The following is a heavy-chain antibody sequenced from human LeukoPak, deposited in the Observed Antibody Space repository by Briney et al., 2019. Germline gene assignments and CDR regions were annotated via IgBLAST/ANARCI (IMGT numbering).Heavy chain of an antibody. CDR3: AKSASGWFVDY. D-gene: IGHD6-19*01. V-gene: IGHV3-23*01. CDR1: GFTFNNYA. J-gene: IGHJ4*02. Sequence: PGGSLRLSCAASGFTFNNYAMSWVRQAPGKGLGWVSVISGSGGSTYFADSVKGRFTISRDNSKNTLYLQMNSLRVEDTAVYYCAKSASGWFVDYWGQGTLVTVSP. CDR2: ISGSGGST.